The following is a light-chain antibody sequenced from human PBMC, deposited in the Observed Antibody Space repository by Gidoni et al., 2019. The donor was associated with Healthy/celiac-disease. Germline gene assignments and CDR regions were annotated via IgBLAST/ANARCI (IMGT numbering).Light chain of an antibody. CDR1: QSVLYSSNNNNY. Sequence: DIVMSQSPDSLAVSLGERATINCKSSQSVLYSSNNNNYLAWYQQKPGKPPKLLIYWASTRESGVPDRFSGSGSGTDFTLTISSLQAEDVAVYYCQQYYSTPPYTFXXXTKLEIK. J-gene: IGKJ2*01. CDR3: QQYYSTPPYT. CDR2: WAS. V-gene: IGKV4-1*01.